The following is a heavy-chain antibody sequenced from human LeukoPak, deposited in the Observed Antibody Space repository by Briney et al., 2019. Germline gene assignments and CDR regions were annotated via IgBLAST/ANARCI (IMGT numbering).Heavy chain of an antibody. CDR1: GFTFSSYA. CDR3: EKGRGQVVITSLDY. D-gene: IGHD3-22*01. Sequence: GSLRLSCAASGFTFSSYAMSWVRQAPGKGLEWVSAISGSGGSTYYADSVKGRFTISGDNSKNTLYLQMNSLRAEDTAVYYCEKGRGQVVITSLDYWGQGTLVTVSS. J-gene: IGHJ4*02. CDR2: ISGSGGST. V-gene: IGHV3-23*01.